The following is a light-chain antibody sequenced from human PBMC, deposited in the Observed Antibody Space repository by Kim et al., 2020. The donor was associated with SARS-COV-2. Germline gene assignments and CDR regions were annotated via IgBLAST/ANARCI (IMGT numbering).Light chain of an antibody. V-gene: IGKV1-12*01. J-gene: IGKJ4*01. CDR1: QAISSW. Sequence: SASGGDRVPITCRASQAISSWLAWYQQKPGKAPNLLIYAASSLQSGVPSRFSGSGSETNFTLTISSLQPEDFATYYCQQASSFPLTFGGGTKLEI. CDR2: AAS. CDR3: QQASSFPLT.